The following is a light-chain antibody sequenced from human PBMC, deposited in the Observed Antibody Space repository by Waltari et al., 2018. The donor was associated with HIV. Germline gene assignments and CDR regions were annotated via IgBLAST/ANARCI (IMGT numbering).Light chain of an antibody. Sequence: DIQMTQSPSSLSASVADRVTITCRASQSISSYLNWYQHKPGKAHKLLIYAASSLRSGVPSRFSGSGSGTDFTLTISSLQPEDFATYYCQQSYNTPPLFGQGTRLEIK. CDR2: AAS. CDR3: QQSYNTPPL. J-gene: IGKJ5*01. V-gene: IGKV1-39*01. CDR1: QSISSY.